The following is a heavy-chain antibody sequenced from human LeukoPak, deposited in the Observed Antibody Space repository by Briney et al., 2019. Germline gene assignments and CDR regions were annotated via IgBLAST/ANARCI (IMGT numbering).Heavy chain of an antibody. CDR3: ARGATMVRGVIHPNWFDP. Sequence: ASVKVSCKASGYTFTGYYMHWVRQAPGQGLEWMGWINPNSGGTNYAQKFQGRVTMTRDTSISTAYMELSSLRSEDTAVYYCARGATMVRGVIHPNWFDPWGQGTLVTVSS. D-gene: IGHD3-10*01. V-gene: IGHV1-2*02. J-gene: IGHJ5*02. CDR1: GYTFTGYY. CDR2: INPNSGGT.